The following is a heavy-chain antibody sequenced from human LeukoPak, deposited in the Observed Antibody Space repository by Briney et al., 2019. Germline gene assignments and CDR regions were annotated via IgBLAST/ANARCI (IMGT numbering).Heavy chain of an antibody. CDR1: GGSISSYY. J-gene: IGHJ5*02. V-gene: IGHV4-59*01. CDR2: IYYSGST. CDR3: ARGRGRFDP. Sequence: PSETLSLTCTVSGGSISSYYWSWIRQPPGKGLEWIGYIYYSGSTNYNPSLKSRVTISVDTSKNQFSLKLSSVTAADTAVYYCARGRGRFDPWGQGALVTVSS.